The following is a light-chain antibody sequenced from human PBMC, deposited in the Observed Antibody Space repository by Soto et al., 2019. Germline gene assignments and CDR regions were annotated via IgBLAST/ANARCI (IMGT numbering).Light chain of an antibody. J-gene: IGKJ1*01. V-gene: IGKV1-5*03. Sequence: DIQMTQSPSTLSASVGDRVTITCRASQSISTWLAWYQQKPGKAPKLLIYRASSLESGVPSRFSSAGSGTEFTLIITSLQPDDFAIYYCQQYHTYSTFGQGTRVEI. CDR2: RAS. CDR1: QSISTW. CDR3: QQYHTYST.